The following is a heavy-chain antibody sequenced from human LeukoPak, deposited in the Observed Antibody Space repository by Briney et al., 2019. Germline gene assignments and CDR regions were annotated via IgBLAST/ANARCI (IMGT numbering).Heavy chain of an antibody. CDR1: GGSISSYY. CDR3: ARLGRLTGYYNVLDWFDP. V-gene: IGHV4-4*09. Sequence: SETLSLTCTVSGGSISSYYWSWIRQPPGKGLEWIGYIYTSGSTNYNPSLKSRVTISVDTSKNQFSPKLSSVTAADTAVYYCARLGRLTGYYNVLDWFDPWGQGTLVTVSS. J-gene: IGHJ5*02. CDR2: IYTSGST. D-gene: IGHD3-9*01.